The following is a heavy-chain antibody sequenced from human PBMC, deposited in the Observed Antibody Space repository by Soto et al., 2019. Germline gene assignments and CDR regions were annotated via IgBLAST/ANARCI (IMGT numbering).Heavy chain of an antibody. CDR1: GGIFSTYA. CDR3: ARDRADSGSGNYYNRIDF. D-gene: IGHD3-10*01. Sequence: QVQLVQSGAEVKKPGSSVKVSCKASGGIFSTYAISWLRQAPGQGLEWMGGIIPLFGTPNYAQGFQGRVTITADESTSTAYMELRILRSEDTAVYYCARDRADSGSGNYYNRIDFWGQGTLVTVSS. CDR2: IIPLFGTP. V-gene: IGHV1-69*01. J-gene: IGHJ4*02.